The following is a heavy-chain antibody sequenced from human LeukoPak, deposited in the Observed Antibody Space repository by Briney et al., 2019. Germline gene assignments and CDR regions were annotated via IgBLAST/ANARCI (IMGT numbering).Heavy chain of an antibody. V-gene: IGHV3-21*01. Sequence: GGSLRLSCAASGFTFSRYSMNWVRQAPGKGLEWVSSISSSSRYIFYADSMKGRFTISRDNAKNSLYLQMNSLRAEDTAVYYCASGYDCSGGSCYPKNFDYWGQGTLVTVSS. CDR2: ISSSSRYI. J-gene: IGHJ4*02. CDR1: GFTFSRYS. CDR3: ASGYDCSGGSCYPKNFDY. D-gene: IGHD2-15*01.